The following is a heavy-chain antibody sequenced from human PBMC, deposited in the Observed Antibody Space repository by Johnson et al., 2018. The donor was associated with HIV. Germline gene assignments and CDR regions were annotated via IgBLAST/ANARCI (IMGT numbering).Heavy chain of an antibody. J-gene: IGHJ3*02. CDR1: GFTFSDYY. CDR2: ISSSGGTI. D-gene: IGHD3-9*01. V-gene: IGHV3-11*04. CDR3: ARDDIFLDAFDI. Sequence: QVQLVESGGGVVQPGRSLRLSCAASGFTFSDYYMSWIRQTPGKGLEWVSYISSSGGTIYYADSVKGRFSISRDNAKNSLYLQMNSLRAEDTAVYYCARDDIFLDAFDIWGQGTMVTVAS.